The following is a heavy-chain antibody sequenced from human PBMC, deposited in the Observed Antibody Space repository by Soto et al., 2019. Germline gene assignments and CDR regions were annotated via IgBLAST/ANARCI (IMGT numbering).Heavy chain of an antibody. CDR2: IIPILGIA. CDR3: ACRCASSDY. Sequence: QVQLVQSGAEVKKPGSSVKVSCKASGGTFSSYTISWVRQAPGQGLEWMGRIIPILGIANYAQKFQGRVTITADKPNSKAEREQRGEIEADKALYSCACRCASSDYRGEGT. CDR1: GGTFSSYT. D-gene: IGHD2-2*01. J-gene: IGHJ4*02. V-gene: IGHV1-69*02.